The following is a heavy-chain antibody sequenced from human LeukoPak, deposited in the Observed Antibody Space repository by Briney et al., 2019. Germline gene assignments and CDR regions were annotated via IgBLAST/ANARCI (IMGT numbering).Heavy chain of an antibody. V-gene: IGHV1-8*01. J-gene: IGHJ6*02. CDR2: MNPNSGNT. CDR3: ARGRKSGFLSRPSDYYYGMDV. D-gene: IGHD3-3*01. CDR1: GYTFTSYD. Sequence: ASVKVSCKASGYTFTSYDINWVRQATGQGLEWMGWMNPNSGNTGYAQKFQGRVTMTRNTSISTAYMELSSLGSEDTAVYYCARGRKSGFLSRPSDYYYGMDVWGQGTTVTVSS.